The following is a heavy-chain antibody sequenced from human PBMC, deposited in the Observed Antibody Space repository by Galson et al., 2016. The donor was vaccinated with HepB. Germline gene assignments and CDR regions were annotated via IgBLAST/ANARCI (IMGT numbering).Heavy chain of an antibody. V-gene: IGHV4-39*07. CDR2: IYFHGTT. CDR3: ATTVASGWYRNDI. CDR1: GGSISNPTYY. J-gene: IGHJ4*02. D-gene: IGHD6-19*01. Sequence: SETLSLTCSVSGGSISNPTYYWGWIRQSPGKGLEWIANIYFHGTTYYNPSLKSRVTISIDMSKNLFSLELTSVSAADTAVYYCATTVASGWYRNDIWGRGRLVTVSS.